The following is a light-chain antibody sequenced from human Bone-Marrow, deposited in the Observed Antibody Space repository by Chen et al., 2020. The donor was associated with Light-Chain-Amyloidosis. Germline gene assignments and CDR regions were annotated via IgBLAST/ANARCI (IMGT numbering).Light chain of an antibody. J-gene: IGLJ2*01. Sequence: SYELTQPPSVSVSPGQTARITCSGDELPKTSAYWYQQKPGQAPVLVIHRDTERPSGISERFSGSSSGTTATLTISGVQAEDEADYHCQSADSSGTYEVIFGGGTKLTVL. CDR1: ELPKTS. V-gene: IGLV3-25*03. CDR3: QSADSSGTYEVI. CDR2: RDT.